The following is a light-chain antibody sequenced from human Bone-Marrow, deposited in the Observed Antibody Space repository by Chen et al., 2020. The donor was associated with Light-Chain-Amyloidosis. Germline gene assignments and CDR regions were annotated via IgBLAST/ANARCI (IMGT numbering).Light chain of an antibody. V-gene: IGKV1-12*01. J-gene: IGKJ4*01. CDR1: QGIYTW. Sequence: DIQLTQSPSSISASVGDSVTITCRASQGIYTWLACYQQKPGSPPKLLIYSTSHLESEVPSRFSGRGSGTDFTLTITGLQPEDFATYFCQQSNSFPLTFGGGTKV. CDR3: QQSNSFPLT. CDR2: STS.